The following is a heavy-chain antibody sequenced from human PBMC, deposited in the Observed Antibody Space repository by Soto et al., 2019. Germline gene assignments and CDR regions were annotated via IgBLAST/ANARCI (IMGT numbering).Heavy chain of an antibody. J-gene: IGHJ6*02. Sequence: EVQLLESGGGLVQPGGSLRLSCAVSGFTFTSYGMSWVRQAPGKGLEWVSAISGSGGSTYYADSVKGRFTISRDNSKNTLYLQMNSLRAEDTAVYYCARESSRYYYYYGMDVWGQGTTVTVSS. CDR1: GFTFTSYG. V-gene: IGHV3-23*01. CDR3: ARESSRYYYYYGMDV. D-gene: IGHD6-13*01. CDR2: ISGSGGST.